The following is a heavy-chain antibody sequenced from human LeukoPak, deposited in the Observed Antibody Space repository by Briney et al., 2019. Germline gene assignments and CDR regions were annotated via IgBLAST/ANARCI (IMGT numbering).Heavy chain of an antibody. V-gene: IGHV4-59*01. D-gene: IGHD1-26*01. CDR1: GGSISSYY. J-gene: IGHJ4*02. CDR3: ARGGIIVGVDY. CDR2: IYDSGST. Sequence: TTSETLSLTCTVSGGSISSYYWSWIRQPPGKGLEWIGFIYDSGSTNYNSSLKSRVTISVDTSKNQFSLKLSSVTAADTAVYYCARGGIIVGVDYWGLGTLVTVSS.